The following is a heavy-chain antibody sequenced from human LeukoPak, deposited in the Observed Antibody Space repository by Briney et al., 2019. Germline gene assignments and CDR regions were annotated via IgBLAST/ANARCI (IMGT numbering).Heavy chain of an antibody. Sequence: SVKVSCKASGGTFSSYAISWVRQGPGQGLEWMGGIIPIFGTANYAQMFQGRVTITADESTSTAYMELSSLRSEDTAVYYCAREASVTATLDAFDIWGQGTMVTVSS. CDR3: AREASVTATLDAFDI. D-gene: IGHD2-21*02. CDR2: IIPIFGTA. CDR1: GGTFSSYA. V-gene: IGHV1-69*01. J-gene: IGHJ3*02.